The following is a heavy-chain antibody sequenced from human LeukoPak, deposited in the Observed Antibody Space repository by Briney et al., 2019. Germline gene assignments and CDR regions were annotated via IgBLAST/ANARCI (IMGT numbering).Heavy chain of an antibody. J-gene: IGHJ4*02. CDR2: INHSGST. Sequence: SETLSLTCAVYGGSFSGYYWSWIRQPPGKGLERIGEINHSGSTNYNPSLKSRVTISVDTSKNQFSLKLSSVTAADTAVYYCARGLRLRNWGQGTLVTVSS. D-gene: IGHD5-12*01. CDR1: GGSFSGYY. CDR3: ARGLRLRN. V-gene: IGHV4-34*01.